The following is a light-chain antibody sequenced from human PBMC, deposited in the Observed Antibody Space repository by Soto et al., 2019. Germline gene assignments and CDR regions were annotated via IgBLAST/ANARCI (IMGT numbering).Light chain of an antibody. J-gene: IGKJ4*01. Sequence: DIQMTQSPSSLSASVGDRVTITCQASQDITKFLNWYQQKPGKAPKLLISDASNLETGVPSRFSGGGSGTGFTFTISSLQPEDIATFYCQQYDNLPLTFGGGTKVEIE. CDR1: QDITKF. CDR2: DAS. CDR3: QQYDNLPLT. V-gene: IGKV1-33*01.